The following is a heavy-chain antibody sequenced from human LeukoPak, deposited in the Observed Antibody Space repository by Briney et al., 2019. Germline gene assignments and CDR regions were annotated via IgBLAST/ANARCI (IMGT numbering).Heavy chain of an antibody. CDR2: IKQDGNEK. Sequence: GGSLRLSCAASGFRFNTYWMSWVRQAPGKGLEWVANIKQDGNEKYYADSVKGRFTISRDNGKNSLYLQMNSLRVEDTAVYYCARVGKSGWDFDHWGQGTLVTVSS. D-gene: IGHD6-19*01. V-gene: IGHV3-7*01. J-gene: IGHJ4*02. CDR3: ARVGKSGWDFDH. CDR1: GFRFNTYW.